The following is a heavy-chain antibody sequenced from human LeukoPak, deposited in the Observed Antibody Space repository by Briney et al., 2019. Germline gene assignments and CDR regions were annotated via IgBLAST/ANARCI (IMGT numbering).Heavy chain of an antibody. V-gene: IGHV4-34*01. CDR3: ARTSEGGYALREYNWFDP. D-gene: IGHD5-12*01. Sequence: SETLSLTCAVYGGSFSGYYWSWIRQPPGKGLEWIGEINHSGSTNYNPSLKSRVTISVDTSKNQFSLKLSSVTAADTAVYYCARTSEGGYALREYNWFDPWGQGTLVTVSS. CDR2: INHSGST. J-gene: IGHJ5*02. CDR1: GGSFSGYY.